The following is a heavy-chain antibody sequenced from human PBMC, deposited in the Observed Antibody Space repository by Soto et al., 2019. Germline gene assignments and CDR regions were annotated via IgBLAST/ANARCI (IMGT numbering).Heavy chain of an antibody. V-gene: IGHV4-59*08. J-gene: IGHJ4*02. CDR2: IYYSGST. CDR3: ARRRFGELLNEYYFDY. CDR1: GGSISSYY. Sequence: PSETLSLTCTVSGGSISSYYWSWIRQPPGKGLEWIGYIYYSGSTNYNPSLKSRVTISVDTSKNQFSLKLSSVTAADTAVYYCARRRFGELLNEYYFDYWGQGTLVTVSS. D-gene: IGHD3-10*01.